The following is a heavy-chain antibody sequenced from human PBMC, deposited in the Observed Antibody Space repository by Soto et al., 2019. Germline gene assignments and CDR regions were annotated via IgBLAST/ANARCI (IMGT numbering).Heavy chain of an antibody. CDR3: ARRLDDRADEGFDV. CDR2: IIPLFGTT. V-gene: IGHV1-69*18. Sequence: QVHLVQSGAEVRKPGSSVKVSCKTSGGTFSTYTIYWVRQAPGQGLEWMGRIIPLFGTTRYEKNFQDRVTITAEESTSTTDMELSSLRAEDTALYYCARRLDDRADEGFDVWGEGTAVTVSA. CDR1: GGTFSTYT. J-gene: IGHJ3*01. D-gene: IGHD3-16*01.